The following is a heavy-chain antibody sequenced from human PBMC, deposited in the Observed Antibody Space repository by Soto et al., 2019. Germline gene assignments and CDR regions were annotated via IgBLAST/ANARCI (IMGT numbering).Heavy chain of an antibody. CDR3: AHRHPMYDCWSGYHNWFDP. CDR2: IYWDDDK. CDR1: GFSLSTSGVG. J-gene: IGHJ5*02. Sequence: SGPTLVNPTQTLTLTCTFSGFSLSTSGVGVGWIRQPPGKALEWLALIYWDDDKRYSPSLKSRLTITKDTSKNQVVLTMTNMDPVDTATYYCAHRHPMYDCWSGYHNWFDPWGQGTLVTVSS. V-gene: IGHV2-5*02. D-gene: IGHD3-3*01.